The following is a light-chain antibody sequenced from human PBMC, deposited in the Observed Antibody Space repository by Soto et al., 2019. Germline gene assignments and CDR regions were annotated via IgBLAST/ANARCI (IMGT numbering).Light chain of an antibody. V-gene: IGKV1-5*01. CDR2: DAS. J-gene: IGKJ1*01. Sequence: IQMTQSPSTLSASVGDTVTITCRASQSISVSLAWYQQKPGKAPNLLIYDASTLQGGVPSRFSGSGSGTEFTLTVTSLTPEDFATYFCQQYDKYSTVGHGNKVDIK. CDR3: QQYDKYST. CDR1: QSISVS.